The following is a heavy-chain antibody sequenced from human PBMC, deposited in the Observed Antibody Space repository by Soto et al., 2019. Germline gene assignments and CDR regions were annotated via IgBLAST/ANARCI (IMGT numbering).Heavy chain of an antibody. D-gene: IGHD3-16*02. CDR3: TTADASCVRSGYYYYMDV. Sequence: EVQLVESGGGLVKPGGSLRLSCAASGFTFSNAWMSWVRQAPGKGLEWVGRIKSKTDGGTTDYAAPVKGRFTISRDDSKNTLYLQMNSLKTEDTAVYYCTTADASCVRSGYYYYMDVWGKGTTVTVSS. CDR2: IKSKTDGGTT. V-gene: IGHV3-15*01. J-gene: IGHJ6*03. CDR1: GFTFSNAW.